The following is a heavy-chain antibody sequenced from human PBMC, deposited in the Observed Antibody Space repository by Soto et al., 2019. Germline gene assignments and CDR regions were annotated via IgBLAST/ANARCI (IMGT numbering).Heavy chain of an antibody. V-gene: IGHV1-46*01. J-gene: IGHJ6*02. CDR1: GYTFTSYY. CDR3: AIDLGDFWSGFNPYYYGMDV. D-gene: IGHD3-3*01. Sequence: ASVKVSCKASGYTFTSYYMHWVRQAPGQGLEWMGIINPSGGSTSYAQKYQGRVTMTRDTSTSKVYKEMSSKRSEDTAVYYCAIDLGDFWSGFNPYYYGMDVWGQGTTVTVSS. CDR2: INPSGGST.